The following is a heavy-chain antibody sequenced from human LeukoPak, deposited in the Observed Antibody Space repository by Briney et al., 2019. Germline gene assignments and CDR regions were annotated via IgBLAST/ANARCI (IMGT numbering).Heavy chain of an antibody. Sequence: ASVKVSCKASGYTFTSYYMHWVRQAPGQGLEWMGIINPSGGSTSYAQKFQGRVTMTRDTSTSTVYMELSSLRSEDTAVYYCARDSYPNYYDSSANYYYYGMDVWGQGTTATVSS. V-gene: IGHV1-46*01. J-gene: IGHJ6*02. CDR2: INPSGGST. CDR3: ARDSYPNYYDSSANYYYYGMDV. CDR1: GYTFTSYY. D-gene: IGHD3-22*01.